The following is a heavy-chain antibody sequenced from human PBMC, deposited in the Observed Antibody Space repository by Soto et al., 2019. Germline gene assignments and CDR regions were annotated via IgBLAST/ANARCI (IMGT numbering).Heavy chain of an antibody. CDR3: ARPIETGSSGYYH. Sequence: SETLSPTCTLSGASISSVSYYWAWIRQPPGKGLXWIXXFXXSXXXXXSXXLRGRVTISVDTSNNQFSLKLTSVTAAETAVYFCARPIETGSSGYYHWGQGTLVTVSS. CDR1: GASISSVSYY. V-gene: IGHV4-39*01. CDR2: FXXSXXX. J-gene: IGHJ4*02. D-gene: IGHD3-22*01.